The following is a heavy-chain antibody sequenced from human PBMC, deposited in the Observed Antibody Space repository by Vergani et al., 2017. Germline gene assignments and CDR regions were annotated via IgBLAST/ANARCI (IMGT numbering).Heavy chain of an antibody. Sequence: QLQLQESGPGLVKPSETLSLTCTVSGGSITYGAFYWGWIRQSPGKGLEWIGSIYYSGSTYYNPSLKSRVTISVDTPKNQFSLKLSSVTAADTAVYYCARDRGSGSYYDFDYWGQGTLVTVSS. CDR2: IYYSGST. CDR3: ARDRGSGSYYDFDY. D-gene: IGHD1-26*01. J-gene: IGHJ4*02. V-gene: IGHV4-39*07. CDR1: GGSITYGAFY.